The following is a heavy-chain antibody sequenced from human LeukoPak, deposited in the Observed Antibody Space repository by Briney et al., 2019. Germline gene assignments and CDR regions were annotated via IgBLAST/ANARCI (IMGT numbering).Heavy chain of an antibody. CDR3: ARASIAAAGTLDY. Sequence: SVKVSCKASGGTLSSYAISWVRQAPGQWLEWMGGIIPIFGTANYAQKFQGRVTITADESTSTAYMELSSLRSEDTAVYYCARASIAAAGTLDYWGQGTLVTVSS. CDR2: IIPIFGTA. D-gene: IGHD6-13*01. CDR1: GGTLSSYA. V-gene: IGHV1-69*13. J-gene: IGHJ4*02.